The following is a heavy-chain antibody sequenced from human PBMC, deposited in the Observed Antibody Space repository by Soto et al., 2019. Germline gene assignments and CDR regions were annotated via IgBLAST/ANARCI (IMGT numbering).Heavy chain of an antibody. D-gene: IGHD1-20*01. CDR2: MNPNSGNT. Sequence: QVQLVQSGAEVKKPGASVKVSCKASGYSFSDYEINWVRQAPGHEPERMGWMNPNSGNTGYAQKFQGRVTITRNTSINTAYMELSSLGSEDTAVYYCARDNRYNWNDEGWFDPWGQGTLVTVSS. CDR3: ARDNRYNWNDEGWFDP. J-gene: IGHJ5*02. CDR1: GYSFSDYE. V-gene: IGHV1-8*01.